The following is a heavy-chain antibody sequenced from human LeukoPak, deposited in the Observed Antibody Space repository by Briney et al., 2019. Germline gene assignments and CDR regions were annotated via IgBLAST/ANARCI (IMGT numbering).Heavy chain of an antibody. Sequence: GSVKVSCKASGYTFSGYGISWVRQAPGQGLEWMGWITGNNGNTNYAPSLQGRVTMTTDTSTSTAYMELTSLRSDDTAVYYCARDQRNSGSYRFEYWGQGTLVTVSS. CDR1: GYTFSGYG. J-gene: IGHJ4*02. CDR2: ITGNNGNT. D-gene: IGHD1-26*01. V-gene: IGHV1-18*01. CDR3: ARDQRNSGSYRFEY.